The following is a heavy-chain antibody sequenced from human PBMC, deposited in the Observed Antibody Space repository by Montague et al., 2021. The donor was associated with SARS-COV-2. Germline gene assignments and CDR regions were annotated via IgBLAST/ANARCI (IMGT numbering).Heavy chain of an antibody. J-gene: IGHJ5*01. CDR1: FGSISTYY. V-gene: IGHV4-59*03. CDR3: AGQDAWAYCGDECYRGWFDS. D-gene: IGHD2-21*01. Sequence: SESLSLTYTVSFGSISTYYWSWIRQPPGKGLEWIGVIFYNGSTKYNPSLKRRVSISLDTSKNQFSLKLSSVTAADTAVYYCAGQDAWAYCGDECYRGWFDSWGQGTLVTVSS. CDR2: IFYNGST.